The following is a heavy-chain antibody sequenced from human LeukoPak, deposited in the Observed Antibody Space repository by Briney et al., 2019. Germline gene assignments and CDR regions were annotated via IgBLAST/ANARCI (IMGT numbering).Heavy chain of an antibody. CDR2: ISAYNGNT. Sequence: GASVKVSCKASGYTFTSYGISWVRQAPGQGLEWMGWISAYNGNTNYAQKLQGRVTMTTDTSTSTAYMELRSLRSDDTAVYYCARIVGYDNLTGYRSFDYWGQGTLVTVSS. CDR1: GYTFTSYG. J-gene: IGHJ4*02. CDR3: ARIVGYDNLTGYRSFDY. V-gene: IGHV1-18*01. D-gene: IGHD3-9*01.